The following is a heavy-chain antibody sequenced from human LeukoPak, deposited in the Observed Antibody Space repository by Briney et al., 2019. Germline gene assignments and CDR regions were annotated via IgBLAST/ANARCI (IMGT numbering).Heavy chain of an antibody. J-gene: IGHJ4*02. V-gene: IGHV3-23*01. CDR2: ISGSGGST. CDR3: AKVQSYYYDSSGELDY. D-gene: IGHD3-22*01. Sequence: GGSLRLSCAASGFTFSSYAMSWVRQAPGKGLEWVSAISGSGGSTYYADSVKGRFTISRDNSKNTLYLQMNSLRAEDTAVYYCAKVQSYYYDSSGELDYWGQGTPVTVSS. CDR1: GFTFSSYA.